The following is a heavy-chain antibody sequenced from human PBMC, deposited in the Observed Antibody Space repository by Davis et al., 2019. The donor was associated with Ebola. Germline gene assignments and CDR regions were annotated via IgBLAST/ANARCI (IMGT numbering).Heavy chain of an antibody. Sequence: MPSETLSLTCTVSGGSISSYYWSWIRQPPGKGLEWIGYIYYSGSTNYNPSLKSRVTISVDTSKNQFSLKLSSVTAADTAVYYCARSPRHYDFWSGYYTFGYGMDVWGQGTTVTVSS. CDR2: IYYSGST. D-gene: IGHD3-3*01. CDR3: ARSPRHYDFWSGYYTFGYGMDV. J-gene: IGHJ6*02. CDR1: GGSISSYY. V-gene: IGHV4-59*01.